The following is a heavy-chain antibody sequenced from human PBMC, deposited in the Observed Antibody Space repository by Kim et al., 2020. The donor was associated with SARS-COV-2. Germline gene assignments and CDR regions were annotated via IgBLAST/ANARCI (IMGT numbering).Heavy chain of an antibody. J-gene: IGHJ6*02. CDR3: ARAGADCGGDCYDDPALMDY. CDR1: GGSISSYY. V-gene: IGHV4-59*13. CDR2: IYYSGST. D-gene: IGHD2-21*02. Sequence: SETLSLTCTVSGGSISSYYWSWIRQPPGPGLEWIGYIYYSGSTNYNPSLKSRGTISVDTSKNQFSLKLSSVTAADTAVYYCARAGADCGGDCYDDPALMDYWGQGTTVTVSS.